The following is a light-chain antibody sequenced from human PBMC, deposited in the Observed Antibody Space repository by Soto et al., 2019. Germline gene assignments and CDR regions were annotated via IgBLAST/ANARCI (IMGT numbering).Light chain of an antibody. CDR1: QSVRSNF. CDR3: QQYGTSPYLT. Sequence: EIVLTQSPGTLSLSPGERAALSCRASQSVRSNFVAWYQQKPGQAPRLLVYAASRRASGIPDRFSGSGSGTDFTLTISRVESEDCAIYYCQQYGTSPYLTFGGGTTVEIK. J-gene: IGKJ4*01. CDR2: AAS. V-gene: IGKV3-20*01.